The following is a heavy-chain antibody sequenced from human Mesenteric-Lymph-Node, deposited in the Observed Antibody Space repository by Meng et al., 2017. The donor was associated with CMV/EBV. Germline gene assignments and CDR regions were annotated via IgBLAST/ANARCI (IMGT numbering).Heavy chain of an antibody. D-gene: IGHD6-13*01. CDR1: GGTFSSYT. CDR2: ISPILGIA. Sequence: QVQVVQSVAEVNKQGSEVKVSWKSSGGTFSSYTISWVRQAPGQGLEWRGRISPILGIANYAQKFQGRVTITTDKSTSTAYMELSSLRSEDTAVYYCAGGIAAAGSRWFDPWGQGTLVTVSS. CDR3: AGGIAAAGSRWFDP. J-gene: IGHJ5*02. V-gene: IGHV1-69*02.